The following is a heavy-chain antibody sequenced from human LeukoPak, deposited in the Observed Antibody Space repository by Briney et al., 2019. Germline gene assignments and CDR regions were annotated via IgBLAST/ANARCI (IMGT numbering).Heavy chain of an antibody. V-gene: IGHV3-7*04. Sequence: GGTLSLTCAASGFTFSSNWLSWVRQAQGKGLEWVANIKKDGSEKYYVDPEKGRFTISRVNAKNSLYLQMNSLRAEDTAVYYCARGSSPSVWGQGTLVTVSS. J-gene: IGHJ4*02. D-gene: IGHD6-13*01. CDR1: GFTFSSNW. CDR3: ARGSSPSV. CDR2: IKKDGSEK.